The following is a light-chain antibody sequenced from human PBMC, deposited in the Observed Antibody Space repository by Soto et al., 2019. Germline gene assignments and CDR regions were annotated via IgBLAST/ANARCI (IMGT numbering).Light chain of an antibody. CDR1: SSNIGSHT. CDR3: AAWDDSLNRVI. J-gene: IGLJ2*01. CDR2: DNN. Sequence: QSVLTQPPSASGTPGQRVTISCSGGSSNIGSHTVSWYQQVPGAAPKLLIYDNNQRPSGVPDRFSASKSGTSASLAISGLQSEDEADYYCAAWDDSLNRVIFGGGTKVTVL. V-gene: IGLV1-44*01.